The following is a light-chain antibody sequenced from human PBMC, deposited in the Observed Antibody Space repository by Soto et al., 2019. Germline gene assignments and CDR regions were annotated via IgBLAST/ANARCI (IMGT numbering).Light chain of an antibody. CDR2: GNS. Sequence: QSVLTQPPSVSGAPGQRVTISCTGSSSNIGAGYDVHWYQQLPGTAPKLLIYGNSNRPSGVPDRFSGSKSGTSASLAITGLQAEDEADYYCQSYDSSLSVSFGTGTKFTVL. CDR3: QSYDSSLSVS. CDR1: SSNIGAGYD. J-gene: IGLJ1*01. V-gene: IGLV1-40*01.